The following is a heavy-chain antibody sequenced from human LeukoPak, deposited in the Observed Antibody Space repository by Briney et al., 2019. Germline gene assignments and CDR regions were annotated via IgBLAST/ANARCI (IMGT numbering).Heavy chain of an antibody. CDR3: ARERGCSSTSCYPRTGGDYGMDV. CDR1: GFTFSSYW. Sequence: GGSLRLSCAASGFTFSSYWMHWVRQAPGKGLVWVSRINSGGRSTSYADSVKGRFTISRDNAKNTLYLQMNSLRAEDTAVYYCARERGCSSTSCYPRTGGDYGMDVWGQGTTVTVSS. CDR2: INSGGRST. D-gene: IGHD2-2*01. V-gene: IGHV3-74*01. J-gene: IGHJ6*02.